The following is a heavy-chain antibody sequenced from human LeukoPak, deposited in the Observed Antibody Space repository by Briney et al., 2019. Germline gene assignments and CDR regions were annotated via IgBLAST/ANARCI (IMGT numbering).Heavy chain of an antibody. V-gene: IGHV1-18*01. CDR3: ARDADSITYGMDV. CDR1: GYTXTSYG. D-gene: IGHD3-10*01. J-gene: IGHJ6*02. CDR2: ISAYNDDI. Sequence: ASVKVSCKASGYTXTSYGISWVRQAPGQGLEWMGWISAYNDDINHAQRLQGRVTMTTDTSTSTAHMELRTLRSDDTAVYYCARDADSITYGMDVWGQGTTVTVSS.